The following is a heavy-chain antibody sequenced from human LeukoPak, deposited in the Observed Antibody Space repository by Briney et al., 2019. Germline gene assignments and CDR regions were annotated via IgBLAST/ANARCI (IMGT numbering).Heavy chain of an antibody. V-gene: IGHV1-46*01. CDR2: ISPSGGST. Sequence: GASVKVSCKASGYTFTRYYMHWVRQAPGQGLVWMGIISPSGGSTSYAQKFQGRVTMTRDMSTSTVYMELSSLRSEDTAVYYCARASYDAFEGPDYWGQGTLVTVSS. J-gene: IGHJ4*02. CDR3: ARASYDAFEGPDY. CDR1: GYTFTRYY. D-gene: IGHD3-22*01.